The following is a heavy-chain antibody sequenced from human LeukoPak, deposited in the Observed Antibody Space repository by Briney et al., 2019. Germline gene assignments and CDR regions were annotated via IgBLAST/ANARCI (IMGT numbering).Heavy chain of an antibody. CDR3: ARDLSIPPARPGAFDI. D-gene: IGHD6-6*01. CDR2: ISHTGTI. J-gene: IGHJ3*02. Sequence: SETLSLTCAVYGGSFSGHSWSWIRQAPGKGLEWIGEISHTGTINYNPSLKSRVTISADTSKNQFSLKLSSVTAADTAVYYCARDLSIPPARPGAFDIWGQGTMVTVSS. CDR1: GGSFSGHS. V-gene: IGHV4-34*01.